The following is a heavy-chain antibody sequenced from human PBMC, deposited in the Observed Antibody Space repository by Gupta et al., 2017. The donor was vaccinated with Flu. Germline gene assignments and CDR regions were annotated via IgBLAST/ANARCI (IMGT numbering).Heavy chain of an antibody. CDR2: IDPSDSYT. J-gene: IGHJ4*02. Sequence: EVQLVQPGAEVKRPGESLRISCNGSGYSFTRSWISWLRQMPGKGLEWMGRIDPSDSYTNYSPSFQGHVTISADKSISTAYLQWSSLKASDTAMYYCAGSDYEILTGYGYWGQGTLVTVSS. CDR1: GYSFTRSW. V-gene: IGHV5-10-1*01. D-gene: IGHD3-9*01. CDR3: AGSDYEILTGYGY.